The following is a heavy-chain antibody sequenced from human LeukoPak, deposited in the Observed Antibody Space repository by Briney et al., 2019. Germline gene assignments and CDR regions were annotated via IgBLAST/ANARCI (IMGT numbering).Heavy chain of an antibody. J-gene: IGHJ4*02. CDR2: ISGSGGST. CDR1: GFTFSSYA. CDR3: ARAPFYYDSSGYPYFDG. D-gene: IGHD3-22*01. V-gene: IGHV3-23*01. Sequence: GGSLRLSCAASGFTFSSYAMSWVRQAPGKGLEWVSAISGSGGSTYYADSVKGRFTISRDNSKTTLYLQMNSLRAEDTALYYCARAPFYYDSSGYPYFDGWGQGTLVTVSS.